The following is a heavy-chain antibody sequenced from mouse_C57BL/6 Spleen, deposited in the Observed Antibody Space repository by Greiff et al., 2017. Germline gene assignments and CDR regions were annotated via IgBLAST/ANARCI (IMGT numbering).Heavy chain of an antibody. CDR2: IHPNSGST. Sequence: VQLQQPGAELVKPGASVKLSCKASGYTFTSYWMHWVKQRPGQGLEWIGMIHPNSGSTNYNEKFKSKATLTVDKSSSTAYMQLSSLTSEDSAVYYCARSLYYYGSNDYWGQGTTLTVSS. V-gene: IGHV1-64*01. J-gene: IGHJ2*01. D-gene: IGHD1-1*01. CDR1: GYTFTSYW. CDR3: ARSLYYYGSNDY.